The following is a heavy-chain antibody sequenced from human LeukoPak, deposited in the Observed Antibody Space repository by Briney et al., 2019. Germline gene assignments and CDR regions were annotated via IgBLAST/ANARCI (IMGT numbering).Heavy chain of an antibody. CDR1: GAPISSSNYY. J-gene: IGHJ4*02. D-gene: IGHD3-10*01. Sequence: SETLSLTCTVSGAPISSSNYYWGWIRQPPGKGLEWIGSIYYSGITYYNPSLKSRIIISVDTSKNQFSLKLSSVTAADTALYYCAKHYMGSSYNHGLDCWGQGTLVTVSS. V-gene: IGHV4-39*01. CDR3: AKHYMGSSYNHGLDC. CDR2: IYYSGIT.